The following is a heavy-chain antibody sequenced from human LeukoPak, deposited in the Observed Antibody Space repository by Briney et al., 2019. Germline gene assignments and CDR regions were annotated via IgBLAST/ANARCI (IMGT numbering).Heavy chain of an antibody. CDR2: ISSSSSYI. J-gene: IGHJ4*02. CDR3: ARDGNLHYDILTGYHSTYYFDY. V-gene: IGHV3-21*01. D-gene: IGHD3-9*01. Sequence: PGGSLRLSCAASGFTFSSYSMNWVRQAPGKGLEWVSSISSSSSYIYYADSVKGRFTISRDNAKNSLYLQMNSLRAEDTAVYYCARDGNLHYDILTGYHSTYYFDYWGQGTLVTVSS. CDR1: GFTFSSYS.